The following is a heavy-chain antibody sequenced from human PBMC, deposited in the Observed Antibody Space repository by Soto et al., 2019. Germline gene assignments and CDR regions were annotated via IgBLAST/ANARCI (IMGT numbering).Heavy chain of an antibody. D-gene: IGHD3-22*01. V-gene: IGHV4-39*07. CDR2: IHHSGTT. CDR3: ARIGVVVTAPMVY. J-gene: IGHJ4*02. Sequence: PSETLSLTCTVSGASISSTSYYWGWIRQPPGKGLEWIGEIHHSGTTNYNPSLKSRVTISVDTSKNQFSLKLSSVTAADTAVYYCARIGVVVTAPMVYWGQGTLVTVSS. CDR1: GASISSTSYY.